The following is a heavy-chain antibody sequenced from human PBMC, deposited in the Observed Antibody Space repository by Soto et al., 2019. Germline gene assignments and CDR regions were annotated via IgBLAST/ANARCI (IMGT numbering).Heavy chain of an antibody. V-gene: IGHV1-18*01. D-gene: IGHD6-6*01. Sequence: QVQLVQSGAEVKEPGASVKVSCKTSGYTFTNYDISWVRQAPGQGLEWMGWISAYNGNTECAQNFQDRVTVTTDTSTSTAYMELRSLTPDDTAVYYCARDRSSSSHWGQGTLVTVSS. J-gene: IGHJ4*02. CDR2: ISAYNGNT. CDR1: GYTFTNYD. CDR3: ARDRSSSSH.